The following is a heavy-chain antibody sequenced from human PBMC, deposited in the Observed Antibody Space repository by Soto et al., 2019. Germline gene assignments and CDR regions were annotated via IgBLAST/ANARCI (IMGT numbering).Heavy chain of an antibody. CDR1: GGTFSSYA. CDR2: IIPIFGTA. V-gene: IGHV1-69*06. CDR3: ARDTSAGWGMDV. D-gene: IGHD3-3*01. J-gene: IGHJ6*02. Sequence: QVQLVQSGAEVKKPGSSVKVSCKASGGTFSSYAISWVRQAPGQGLEWMGGIIPIFGTANYAQKFQGRVTITADKTTGTADMELSSLRSEDKAVYYGARDTSAGWGMDVWGQGTTVTVSS.